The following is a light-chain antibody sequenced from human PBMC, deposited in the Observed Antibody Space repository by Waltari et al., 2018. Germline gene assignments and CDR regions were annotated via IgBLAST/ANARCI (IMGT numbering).Light chain of an antibody. CDR3: GQGVHLPPT. CDR2: QVS. V-gene: IGKV2-30*01. CDR1: QGLVYSNGNTY. Sequence: DVVMIQSPLSLPIIFGQPASISCKSSQGLVYSNGNTYLSWYQQKPGQPPRLLIYQVSNRYSGVPDSFSGSWAGTEFTLQISRVEAEDVGVYYCGQGVHLPPTFGQGTKVEIK. J-gene: IGKJ1*01.